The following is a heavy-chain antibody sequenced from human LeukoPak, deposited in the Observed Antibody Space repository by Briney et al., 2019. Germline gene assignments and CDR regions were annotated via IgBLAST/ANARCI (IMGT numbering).Heavy chain of an antibody. V-gene: IGHV3-64*04. CDR1: GFTFSSSA. J-gene: IGHJ4*02. D-gene: IGHD3-3*01. CDR3: AEQYDFWSGPDY. CDR2: ITTNGGST. Sequence: GGSLRLSCSASGFTFSSSAMHWVRQAPGKGLEYVSAITTNGGSTYYADSVKGRFTISRDNSKNTLYLQMNSLRVEDTAVYYCAEQYDFWSGPDYWGQGTLVTVSS.